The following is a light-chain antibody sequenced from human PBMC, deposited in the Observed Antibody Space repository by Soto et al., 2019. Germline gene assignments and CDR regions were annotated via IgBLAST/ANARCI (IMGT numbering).Light chain of an antibody. CDR3: QQSFITPWT. CDR1: QSISSY. Sequence: DIQMTQSPSSLSASVGERVTITCQASQSISSYLNWYQQKPGKAPNLLIYAASTLQTGVPSRFSGSGSGTDFTLTISSLQLEDFATYYCQQSFITPWTFGQGTKVEI. J-gene: IGKJ1*01. CDR2: AAS. V-gene: IGKV1-39*01.